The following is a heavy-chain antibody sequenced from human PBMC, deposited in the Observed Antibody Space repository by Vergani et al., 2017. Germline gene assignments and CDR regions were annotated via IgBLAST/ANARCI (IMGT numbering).Heavy chain of an antibody. D-gene: IGHD3-22*01. CDR2: VYHTGST. CDR3: ARQRGYYDSSGYYFNWFDP. CDR1: GYSISRGYY. Sequence: QVQLQESGPGLVKPSETLSLNCAVTGYSISRGYYWGWIRQPPGKGLEWIGIVYHTGSTYYNPPLKSRVTISVDTSKNQFSLRLSSVTAADTAVYYCARQRGYYDSSGYYFNWFDPWGQGTLVTVSS. J-gene: IGHJ5*02. V-gene: IGHV4-38-2*01.